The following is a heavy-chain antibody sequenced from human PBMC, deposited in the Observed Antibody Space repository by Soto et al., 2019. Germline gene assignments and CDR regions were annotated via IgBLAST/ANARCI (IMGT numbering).Heavy chain of an antibody. CDR1: GFTFTSHD. J-gene: IGHJ4*02. D-gene: IGHD2-2*01. V-gene: IGHV1-8*01. Sequence: GASVKVSCKTSGFTFTSHDIHGVRQATGQGLEWMXWXNXXXNXSXXXQXXXXRVTLTWNTSISTAYMEMQSLRADDTAVYYCARDCSSSSCSVWAYWGQGTLVTVSS. CDR3: ARDCSSSSCSVWAY. CDR2: XNXXXNXS.